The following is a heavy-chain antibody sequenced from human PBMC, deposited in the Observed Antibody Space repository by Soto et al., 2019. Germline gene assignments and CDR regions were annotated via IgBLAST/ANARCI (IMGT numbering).Heavy chain of an antibody. CDR2: ISSDGTTR. Sequence: QVRLEESGGGVVQPGRSLRLSCAASGFIFPSFAFHWIRQAPGKGLEWVAGISSDGTTRYYADSVKGRFSISRDNFKDTLFLQTNTLRPEDTAVYYCATDPTPFAGPSRVYYGLDVWGQGTTVTVSS. CDR3: ATDPTPFAGPSRVYYGLDV. CDR1: GFIFPSFA. J-gene: IGHJ6*02. V-gene: IGHV3-30-3*01.